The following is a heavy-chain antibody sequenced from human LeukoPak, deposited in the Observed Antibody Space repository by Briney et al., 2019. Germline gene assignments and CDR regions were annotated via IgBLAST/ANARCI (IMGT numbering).Heavy chain of an antibody. D-gene: IGHD6-19*01. CDR2: ISGSGVTM. CDR1: GFTFNSYA. Sequence: GGSLRLSCAASGFTFNSYAMHWVRQAPGKGLEWVSYISGSGVTMYYADSVKGRFTISRDDAKNSLYLQMNSLRAEDTAVYYCAREDIRLDYFDYWGQGTLVTVSS. J-gene: IGHJ4*02. V-gene: IGHV3-48*03. CDR3: AREDIRLDYFDY.